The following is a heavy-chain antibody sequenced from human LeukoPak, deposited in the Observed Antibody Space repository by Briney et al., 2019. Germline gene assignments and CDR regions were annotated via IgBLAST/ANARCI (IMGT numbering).Heavy chain of an antibody. J-gene: IGHJ3*02. CDR3: ARGRTGMGRAFDI. V-gene: IGHV3-30-3*01. D-gene: IGHD7-27*01. CDR1: GFTFSSYA. CDR2: ISYDGSNK. Sequence: PGGSLRLSCAASGFTFSSYAMHWVRQAPGKGLEWVAVISYDGSNKYYADSVKGRFTISRDNSKNTLYLQMNSLRAEDTAVYYCARGRTGMGRAFDIWGQGTMVTVSS.